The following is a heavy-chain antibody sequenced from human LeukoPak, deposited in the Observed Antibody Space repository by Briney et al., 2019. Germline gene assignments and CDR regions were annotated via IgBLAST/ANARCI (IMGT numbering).Heavy chain of an antibody. V-gene: IGHV4-34*01. CDR3: ARGFWSGYSVVSYYYGMDV. CDR2: INHSGST. J-gene: IGHJ6*02. Sequence: SETLSLTCAVYGGSFSGYYWSWIRQPPGKGLEWIGEINHSGSTNYNPSLKSRVTISVDTSKNQFSLKLSSVTAADTAVCYCARGFWSGYSVVSYYYGMDVWGQGTTVTVSS. D-gene: IGHD3-3*01. CDR1: GGSFSGYY.